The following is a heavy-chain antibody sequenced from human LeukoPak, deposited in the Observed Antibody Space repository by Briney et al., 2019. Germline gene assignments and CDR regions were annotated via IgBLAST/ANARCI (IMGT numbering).Heavy chain of an antibody. J-gene: IGHJ4*02. CDR3: ARLWFGAYYFDY. CDR1: GGSISSSSYY. V-gene: IGHV4-39*01. Sequence: SETLSLTCTVSGGSISSSSYYWGWIRQPPGKGLEWIGNIFYSGSTYYNPSLKSRVTISVDTSKNQFSLKLNSVTAADTAVYYRARLWFGAYYFDYWGQGTLVTVSS. CDR2: IFYSGST. D-gene: IGHD3-10*01.